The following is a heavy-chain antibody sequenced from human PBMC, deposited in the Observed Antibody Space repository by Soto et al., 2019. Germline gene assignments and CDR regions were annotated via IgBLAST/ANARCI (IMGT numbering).Heavy chain of an antibody. V-gene: IGHV3-30*04. D-gene: IGHD6-6*01. CDR3: AREERVAALTCFDP. CDR2: ILYDGSVQ. Sequence: LRLSCAGSGFTFSNYAVNWVRQAPRKGLQRVAGILYDGSVQHYADSVKGRFTVSRDNSKNTVYLQMNSLTPEDTATYYGAREERVAALTCFDPWAQGTRVTVAS. CDR1: GFTFSNYA. J-gene: IGHJ5*02.